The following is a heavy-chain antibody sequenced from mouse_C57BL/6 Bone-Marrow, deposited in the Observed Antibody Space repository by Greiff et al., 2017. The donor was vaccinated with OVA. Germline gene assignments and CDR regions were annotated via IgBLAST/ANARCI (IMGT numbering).Heavy chain of an antibody. CDR2: INPGSGGT. CDR1: GYAFTNYL. Sequence: QVQLQQSGAELVRPGTSVKVSCKASGYAFTNYLIEWVKQRPGQGLEWIGVINPGSGGTNYNEKFKGKATLTADKSSSTAYMQLSSLTSEDSAVYFCARGYYSNPAWFAYWGQGTLVTVSA. V-gene: IGHV1-54*01. CDR3: ARGYYSNPAWFAY. D-gene: IGHD2-5*01. J-gene: IGHJ3*01.